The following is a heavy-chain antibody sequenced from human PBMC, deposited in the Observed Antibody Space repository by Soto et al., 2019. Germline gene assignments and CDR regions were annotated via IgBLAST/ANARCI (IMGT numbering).Heavy chain of an antibody. CDR1: GFSLKNYA. V-gene: IGHV3-23*01. Sequence: EVQLLESGGKLVQPGGSLRLSCAASGFSLKNYAMTWVRQAPGKGLEWVSGITGSGDKTYYADSVKGRFIISRDNSENTHYLQMNSLRAEDTALYYCARDCSSSSCCVRRYWGQGTQVTVSS. CDR2: ITGSGDKT. D-gene: IGHD2-2*01. J-gene: IGHJ4*02. CDR3: ARDCSSSSCCVRRY.